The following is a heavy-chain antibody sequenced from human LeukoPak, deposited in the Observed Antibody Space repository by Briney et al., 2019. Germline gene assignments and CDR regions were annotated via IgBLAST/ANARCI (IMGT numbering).Heavy chain of an antibody. CDR1: GFTFSRYG. D-gene: IGHD1-26*01. CDR3: ARPLVGDALDY. CDR2: IWYDGSNE. Sequence: GGSLRLSCAASGFTFSRYGMHRVRQAPGKGLEWVAVIWYDGSNEYYADSVKGRFTIFRDNSKNTLHLQMNSLRAEDTAVYYCARPLVGDALDYWGQGTLVTVSS. V-gene: IGHV3-33*01. J-gene: IGHJ4*02.